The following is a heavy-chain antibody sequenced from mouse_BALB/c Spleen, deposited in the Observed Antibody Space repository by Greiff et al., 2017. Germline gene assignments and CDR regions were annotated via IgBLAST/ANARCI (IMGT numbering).Heavy chain of an antibody. CDR2: ISYSGST. CDR1: GDSITSGY. D-gene: IGHD1-1*01. Sequence: EVKLVESGPSLVKPSQTLSLTCSVTGDSITSGYWNWIRKFPGNKLEYMGYISYSGSTYYNPSLKSRISITRDTSKNQYYLQLNSVTTEDTATYYCARSALSYGSSYYFDYWGQGTTLTVSS. V-gene: IGHV3-8*02. CDR3: ARSALSYGSSYYFDY. J-gene: IGHJ2*01.